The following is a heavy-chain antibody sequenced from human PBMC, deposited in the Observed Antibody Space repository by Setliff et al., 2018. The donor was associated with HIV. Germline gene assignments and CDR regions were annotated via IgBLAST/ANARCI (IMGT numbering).Heavy chain of an antibody. J-gene: IGHJ1*01. CDR1: GGSISSSGYY. CDR3: ARVPTSSWYVTTQRTKEYFHH. Sequence: SETLSLTCTVSGGSISSSGYYWGWIRQPPGKGLEWIGSIYYSGNTYYNPSLKSRVTISEDRSRNQFSLRLSSVTAADTAIYYCARVPTSSWYVTTQRTKEYFHHWGQGTLVTVSS. CDR2: IYYSGNT. V-gene: IGHV4-39*07. D-gene: IGHD6-13*01.